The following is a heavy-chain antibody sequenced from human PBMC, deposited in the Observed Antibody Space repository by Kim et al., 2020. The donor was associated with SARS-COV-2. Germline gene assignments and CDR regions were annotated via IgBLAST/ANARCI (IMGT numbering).Heavy chain of an antibody. V-gene: IGHV1-3*01. Sequence: NTQYSQRVQARVTFTRDTSSSTADMELSSLRSEDTAVYYCTRHGSGSAGGYWGQGTLVTVSS. CDR2: NT. CDR3: TRHGSGSAGGY. D-gene: IGHD3-10*01. J-gene: IGHJ4*02.